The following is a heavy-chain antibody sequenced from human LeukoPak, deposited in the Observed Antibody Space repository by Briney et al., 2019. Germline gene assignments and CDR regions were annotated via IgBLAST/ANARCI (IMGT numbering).Heavy chain of an antibody. CDR1: GGSISSYY. V-gene: IGHV4-4*07. Sequence: SETLSLTCTDSGGSISSYYWSWIRQPAGKGLEWIGRIYTSGSTNYNPSLKSRVTMSVDTSKNQFSLKLSSVTAADTAVYYCARFSRGTTKNAFDIWGQGTMVTVSS. J-gene: IGHJ3*02. CDR2: IYTSGST. CDR3: ARFSRGTTKNAFDI. D-gene: IGHD1-7*01.